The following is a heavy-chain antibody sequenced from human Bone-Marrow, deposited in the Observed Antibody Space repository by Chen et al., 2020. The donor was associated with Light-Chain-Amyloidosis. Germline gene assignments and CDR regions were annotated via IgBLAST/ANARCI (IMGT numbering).Heavy chain of an antibody. Sequence: EVQLEQSGPEVKKPGESLKISCKGSGYTFPNYWIGWVRQMPGTGLEWMWVIYPDDSDARYSPSLEGQVTISADKSITTAYLQGRSRKASDTAMYYCARRREGYNFDYWGQGTLVTVSS. CDR3: ARRREGYNFDY. V-gene: IGHV5-51*01. CDR1: GYTFPNYW. CDR2: IYPDDSDA. J-gene: IGHJ4*02. D-gene: IGHD5-12*01.